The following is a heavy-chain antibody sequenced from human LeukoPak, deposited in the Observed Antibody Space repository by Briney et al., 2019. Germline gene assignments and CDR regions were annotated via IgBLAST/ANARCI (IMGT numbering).Heavy chain of an antibody. CDR2: INRGGNT. Sequence: MASETLSLTCAVYGGSFSGYYRGWFRQPPGKGLEWLGEINRGGNTNYNPSLKSRVTISVDTSRNQFSLKLSSVTAADTAVYYCARGRGSGSYYYDWGQGTLVTVSS. D-gene: IGHD3-10*01. CDR1: GGSFSGYY. V-gene: IGHV4-34*01. CDR3: ARGRGSGSYYYD. J-gene: IGHJ4*02.